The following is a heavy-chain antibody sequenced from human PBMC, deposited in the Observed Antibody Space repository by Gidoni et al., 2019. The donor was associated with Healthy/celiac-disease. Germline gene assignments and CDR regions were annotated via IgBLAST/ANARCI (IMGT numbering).Heavy chain of an antibody. D-gene: IGHD3-3*01. CDR3: ARLPFGVVTPYYYYYGMDV. V-gene: IGHV5-51*01. J-gene: IGHJ6*02. Sequence: EVQLVQSGAEVKKPGESLKISCKGSGYSFTSYWIGWVRQMPGKGLEWMGIIYPGDSDTRYSPSFQGQVTISADKSISTAYLQWSSLKASDTAMYYCARLPFGVVTPYYYYYGMDVWGQGTTVTVSS. CDR2: IYPGDSDT. CDR1: GYSFTSYW.